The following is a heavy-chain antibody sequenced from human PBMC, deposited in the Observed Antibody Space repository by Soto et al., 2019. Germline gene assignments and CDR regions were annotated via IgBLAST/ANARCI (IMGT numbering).Heavy chain of an antibody. D-gene: IGHD3-16*01. CDR1: GFKFSNYA. J-gene: IGHJ4*02. V-gene: IGHV3-23*01. CDR2: ISATGGGT. CDR3: AKDRRAGGNSAFYFDF. Sequence: GGSLTLSCAASGFKFSNYALSWVRQAPGKGLEWVSLISATGGGTYYADSVKGRFTISRDNSHNTLYLQVHSLTAEDTAVYSCAKDRRAGGNSAFYFDFWGQGAQVTVSS.